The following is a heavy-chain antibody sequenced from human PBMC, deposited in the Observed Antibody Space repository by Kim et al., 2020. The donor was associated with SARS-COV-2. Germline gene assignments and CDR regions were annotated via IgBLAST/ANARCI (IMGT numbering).Heavy chain of an antibody. CDR1: GASISSGGYY. CDR3: ASSRLYYDILTGYFNYYYGMDV. Sequence: SETLSLTCTVSGASISSGGYYWSWIRQHPGKGLEWIGYIYYSGSTYYNPSLKSRVTISVDTSKNQFSLKLSSVTAADTAVYYCASSRLYYDILTGYFNYYYGMDVWGQGTTVTVSS. J-gene: IGHJ6*02. D-gene: IGHD3-9*01. V-gene: IGHV4-31*03. CDR2: IYYSGST.